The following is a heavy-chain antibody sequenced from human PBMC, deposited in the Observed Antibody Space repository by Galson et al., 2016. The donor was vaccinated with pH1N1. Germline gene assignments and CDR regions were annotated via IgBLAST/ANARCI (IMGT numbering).Heavy chain of an antibody. D-gene: IGHD3-10*01. J-gene: IGHJ5*02. CDR3: AKPIYGSGGFDP. CDR1: GFTFSSYG. Sequence: SLRLSCAASGFTFSSYGMHWVRQAPGKGLEWVAVISYDGSKKYYADSVKGRFTISRDNSKNTLDLQMNSLRAEDTAVYYCAKPIYGSGGFDPWGQGTLVTVSS. CDR2: ISYDGSKK. V-gene: IGHV3-30*18.